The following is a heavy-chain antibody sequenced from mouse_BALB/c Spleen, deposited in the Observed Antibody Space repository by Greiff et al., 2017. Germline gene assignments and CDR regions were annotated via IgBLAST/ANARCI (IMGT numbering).Heavy chain of an antibody. D-gene: IGHD1-1*01. J-gene: IGHJ1*01. CDR2: INPDSSTI. Sequence: EVKVIESGGGLVQPGGSLKLSCAASGFDFSRYWMSWVRQAPGKGLEWIGEINPDSSTINYTPSLKDKFIISRDNAKNTLYLQMSKVRSEDTALYYCARPAGLLLRSHWYFDVWGAGTTVTVSS. CDR3: ARPAGLLLRSHWYFDV. CDR1: GFDFSRYW. V-gene: IGHV4-1*02.